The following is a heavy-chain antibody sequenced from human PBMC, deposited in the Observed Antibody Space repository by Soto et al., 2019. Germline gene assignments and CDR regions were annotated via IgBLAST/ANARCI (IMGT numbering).Heavy chain of an antibody. Sequence: PGGSLRLSCAASGFTFSRYAMNWVRQAPGRGLQWISGISVSGDNTSYVESVRGRFTVYRDNSKNTLYLQMNNLRAEDTALYYCAKDGKMRTKVWFPAGYGMDVWGQGTTVTAP. CDR2: ISVSGDNT. J-gene: IGHJ6*02. CDR3: AKDGKMRTKVWFPAGYGMDV. CDR1: GFTFSRYA. V-gene: IGHV3-23*01. D-gene: IGHD3-10*01.